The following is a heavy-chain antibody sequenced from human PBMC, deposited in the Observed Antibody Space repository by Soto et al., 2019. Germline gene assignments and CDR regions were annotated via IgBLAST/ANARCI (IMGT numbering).Heavy chain of an antibody. V-gene: IGHV3-23*01. J-gene: IGHJ4*02. CDR2: ISGSGGSR. Sequence: GSRRVSCAASGFTLSNYAMSWVRLAPGKGLEWVSTISGSGGSRDYADSVKGRFTISRDNSKNTLFLQMNSLRAEDTAVYYCAKAPRGHNFFPDYRGQRPLDTVSS. CDR3: AKAPRGHNFFPDY. D-gene: IGHD5-18*01. CDR1: GFTLSNYA.